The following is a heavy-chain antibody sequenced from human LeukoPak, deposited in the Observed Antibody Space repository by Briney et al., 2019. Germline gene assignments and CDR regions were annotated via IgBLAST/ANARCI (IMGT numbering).Heavy chain of an antibody. CDR2: VYHSGST. CDR3: ARLRFLEWLPHPFDY. J-gene: IGHJ4*02. CDR1: GYSISSGYY. Sequence: KPSETLSLTCTVSGYSISSGYYWGWIRQPPGKGPEWIGSVYHSGSTYYNPSLKSRVTISVDTSKNQFSLKLTSVTAADTAVYYCARLRFLEWLPHPFDYWGQGTLVTVSS. D-gene: IGHD3-3*01. V-gene: IGHV4-38-2*02.